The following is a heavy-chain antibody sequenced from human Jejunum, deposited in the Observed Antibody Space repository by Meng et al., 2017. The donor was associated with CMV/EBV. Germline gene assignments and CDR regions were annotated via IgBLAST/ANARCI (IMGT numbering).Heavy chain of an antibody. CDR1: GFTLSRYW. CDR3: ARGYFDY. CDR2: IRPDGSET. Sequence: SCASSGFTLSRYWMSWVREAPGKGLEWVANIRPDGSETHYVDSTKGRFTISRDNAKNSLYLQMHSLSAEDTAVYYCARGYFDYWGQGTLVTVSS. J-gene: IGHJ4*02. V-gene: IGHV3-7*01.